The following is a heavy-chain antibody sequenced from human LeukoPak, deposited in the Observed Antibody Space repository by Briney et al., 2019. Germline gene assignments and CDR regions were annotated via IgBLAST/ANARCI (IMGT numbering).Heavy chain of an antibody. J-gene: IGHJ3*02. CDR3: ARVRGSRNFYFGPFDM. Sequence: PGGSLRLSCAASGFTFSNAWMHWVRQAPGKGLVWVSRIYDDVSSAYYADSVKGRFTISRDDAKNTLYLQMNNLRVEDTAVYYCARVRGSRNFYFGPFDMWGQGTVVTVSS. CDR2: IYDDVSSA. D-gene: IGHD3-10*01. V-gene: IGHV3-74*01. CDR1: GFTFSNAW.